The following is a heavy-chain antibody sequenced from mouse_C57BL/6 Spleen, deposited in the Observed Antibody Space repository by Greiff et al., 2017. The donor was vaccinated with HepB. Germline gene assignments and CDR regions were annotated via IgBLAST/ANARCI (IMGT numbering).Heavy chain of an antibody. Sequence: VKLVESGAELVKPGASVKLSCKASGYTFTEYTIHWVKQRSGQGLEWIGWFYPGSGSIKYNEKFKDKATLTADKSSSTVYMELSRLTSEDSAVYVCARHEEGYYYGSSPYFDYWGQGTTLTVSS. J-gene: IGHJ2*01. CDR1: GYTFTEYT. D-gene: IGHD1-1*01. V-gene: IGHV1-62-2*01. CDR2: FYPGSGSI. CDR3: ARHEEGYYYGSSPYFDY.